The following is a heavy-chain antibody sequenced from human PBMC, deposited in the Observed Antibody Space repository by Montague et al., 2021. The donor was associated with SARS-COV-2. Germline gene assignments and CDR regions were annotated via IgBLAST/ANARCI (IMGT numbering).Heavy chain of an antibody. CDR3: ARDVGRYSSSWFDY. Sequence: TLSLTCTVSGGSISSGGYYWSWIRQHPGKGLEWIGYIYYSGSTYYNPSLKSRVTISVDTSKNQFSLKLSSVTAADTAVYYCARDVGRYSSSWFDYWGQGTLVTGSA. CDR2: IYYSGST. V-gene: IGHV4-31*03. J-gene: IGHJ4*02. D-gene: IGHD6-13*01. CDR1: GGSISSGGYY.